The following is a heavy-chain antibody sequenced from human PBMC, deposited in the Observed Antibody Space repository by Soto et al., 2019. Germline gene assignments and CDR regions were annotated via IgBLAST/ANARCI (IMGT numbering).Heavy chain of an antibody. CDR2: IYYSGST. J-gene: IGHJ6*02. CDR1: GGSVSSGSYY. V-gene: IGHV4-61*01. Sequence: SETLSLTCTVSGGSVSSGSYYWSWVRQPPGKGLEWIAYIYYSGSTNYNPSLKSRVTISVDRSKNQFSLKLNSVTAADTAVYYCARAPYYYYGMDVWGQGTTVTVSS. CDR3: ARAPYYYYGMDV.